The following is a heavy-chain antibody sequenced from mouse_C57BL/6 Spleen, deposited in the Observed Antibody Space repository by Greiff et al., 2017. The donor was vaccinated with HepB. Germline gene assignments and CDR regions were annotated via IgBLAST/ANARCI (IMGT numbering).Heavy chain of an antibody. J-gene: IGHJ4*01. CDR3: TRDPLGYAMDY. V-gene: IGHV5-9-1*02. D-gene: IGHD4-1*01. CDR1: GFTFSSYA. Sequence: EVQGVESGEGLVKPGGSLKLSCAASGFTFSSYAMSWVRQTPEKRLEWVAYISSGGDYIYYADTVKGRFTISRDNARNTLYLQMSSLKSEDTAMYYCTRDPLGYAMDYWGQGTSVTVSS. CDR2: ISSGGDYI.